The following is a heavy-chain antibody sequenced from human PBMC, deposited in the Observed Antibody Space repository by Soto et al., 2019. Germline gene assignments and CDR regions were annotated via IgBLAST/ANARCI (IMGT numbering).Heavy chain of an antibody. V-gene: IGHV1-69*12. J-gene: IGHJ4*02. CDR3: ASGPGYCSGGGCFSRFDC. CDR1: GGLFTSYG. CDR2: IIPIFRRA. D-gene: IGHD2-15*01. Sequence: QVQLVQSGAEVKKPGSSVKVSCKASGGLFTSYGISWVRQAPGQGLEWMGGIIPIFRRANHAQKFEDRVTITANESMTTVYMELRSLTSEDTAMYYCASGPGYCSGGGCFSRFDCWGQGTLVTVSS.